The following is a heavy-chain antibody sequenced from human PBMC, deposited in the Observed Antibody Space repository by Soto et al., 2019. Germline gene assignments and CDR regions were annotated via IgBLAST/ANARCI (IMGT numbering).Heavy chain of an antibody. CDR2: IIPIFGTA. D-gene: IGHD3-10*01. V-gene: IGHV1-69*13. CDR1: GGTFSSYA. J-gene: IGHJ6*02. Sequence: ASVKVSCKASGGTFSSYAISWVRQAPGQGLEWMGGIIPIFGTANYAQKFQGRVTITADESTSTAYMELSSLRSEDTAVYYCARERETMEYPDYGMDVWGQGTTVTVSS. CDR3: ARERETMEYPDYGMDV.